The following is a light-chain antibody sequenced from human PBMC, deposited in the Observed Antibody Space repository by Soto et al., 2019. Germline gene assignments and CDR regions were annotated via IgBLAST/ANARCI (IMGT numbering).Light chain of an antibody. V-gene: IGLV2-14*01. CDR2: EFS. CDR3: SSYTSRGTRV. CDR1: TSDVGGYNF. Sequence: QSALTQPASVSGSPGQSITISCTGTTSDVGGYNFVSWYQLHPGKAPKLMIFEFSNRPSGVSNRFSVSKSGTTASLTISGLQADDEADYYGSSYTSRGTRVFGTGTKLTVL. J-gene: IGLJ1*01.